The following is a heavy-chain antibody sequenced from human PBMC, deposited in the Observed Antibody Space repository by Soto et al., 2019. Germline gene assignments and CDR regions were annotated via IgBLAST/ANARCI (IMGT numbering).Heavy chain of an antibody. J-gene: IGHJ4*02. Sequence: PGGSLRLSCAASGVTFTSYAMTWVRQVPGEGLQWVSSISKSGDSTYYADSVKDRFTTSRDNSKNTLYLQMNSLRAEDTAIYYCAKGSFGFDYWGQGTLVTVSS. CDR2: ISKSGDST. V-gene: IGHV3-23*01. D-gene: IGHD3-10*01. CDR3: AKGSFGFDY. CDR1: GVTFTSYA.